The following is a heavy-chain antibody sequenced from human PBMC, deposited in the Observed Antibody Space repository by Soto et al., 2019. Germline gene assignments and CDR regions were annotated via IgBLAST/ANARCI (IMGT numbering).Heavy chain of an antibody. CDR3: AKDCAHVLLWFGEFSDAFDI. CDR2: ISGSGGST. Sequence: GGSLRLSCVACGLTFSSYAMGWVRQAPERGLQWVAGISGSGGSTNYADSVKGRFTISRDNSKNTLYLQMNSLRAEDTAVYYCAKDCAHVLLWFGEFSDAFDIWGQGTMVTVSS. D-gene: IGHD3-10*01. J-gene: IGHJ3*02. V-gene: IGHV3-23*01. CDR1: GLTFSSYA.